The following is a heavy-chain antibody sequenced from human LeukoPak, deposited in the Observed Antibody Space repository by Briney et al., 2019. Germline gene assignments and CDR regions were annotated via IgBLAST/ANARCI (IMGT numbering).Heavy chain of an antibody. D-gene: IGHD6-13*01. V-gene: IGHV4-4*07. CDR1: GGSITGYF. CDR2: ISSSGST. J-gene: IGHJ4*02. CDR3: ARYIAATGSNFHFDY. Sequence: PSETLSLTCTVSGGSITGYFWSWIRQPAAKGLQFIGRISSSGSTNYNPSLKSRVTMSVDTSKNQFSLKLSSVTAADTALYYCARYIAATGSNFHFDYWGQGTLVTVSS.